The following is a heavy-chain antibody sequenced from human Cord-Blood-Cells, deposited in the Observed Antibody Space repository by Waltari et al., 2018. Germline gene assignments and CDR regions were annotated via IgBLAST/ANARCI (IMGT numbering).Heavy chain of an antibody. V-gene: IGHV4-39*01. CDR1: GGSISSSSYY. CDR3: ARQFQSSVTTRIVIAFDY. CDR2: IYYSGST. D-gene: IGHD4-4*01. Sequence: QLQLQESGPGLVKPLETLSLTCTVSGGSISSSSYYWGWIRQPPGKGLEWIGSIYYSGSTYYNPSLKSRVTISVDTSKNQFSLKLSSVTAADTAVYYCARQFQSSVTTRIVIAFDYWGQGTLVTVSS. J-gene: IGHJ4*02.